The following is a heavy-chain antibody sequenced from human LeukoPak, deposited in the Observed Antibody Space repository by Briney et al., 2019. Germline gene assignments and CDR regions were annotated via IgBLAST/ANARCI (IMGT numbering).Heavy chain of an antibody. CDR2: IYHSGST. V-gene: IGHV4-38-2*02. CDR1: GYSISSGYY. Sequence: SETLSLTCTVSGYSISSGYYWGWIRQPRGKGLEWIGNIYHSGSTYYNPSLKSRLTISVDTSKNQFSLKLSSVTAADTAVYYCARISIAARVTNFDYWGQGTLVTVSS. D-gene: IGHD6-6*01. CDR3: ARISIAARVTNFDY. J-gene: IGHJ4*02.